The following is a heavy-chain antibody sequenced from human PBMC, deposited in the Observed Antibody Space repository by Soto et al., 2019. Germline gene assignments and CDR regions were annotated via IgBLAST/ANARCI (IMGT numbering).Heavy chain of an antibody. Sequence: LRLSCAASGFTFSGSAMHWVRQASGKGLEWVGRIRSKANSYATAYAASVKGRFTISRDDSKNTAYLQMNSLKTEDTAVYYCTRESGSYDGKSWGQGTLVTVSS. CDR3: TRESGSYDGKS. V-gene: IGHV3-73*01. D-gene: IGHD3-16*01. J-gene: IGHJ4*02. CDR1: GFTFSGSA. CDR2: IRSKANSYAT.